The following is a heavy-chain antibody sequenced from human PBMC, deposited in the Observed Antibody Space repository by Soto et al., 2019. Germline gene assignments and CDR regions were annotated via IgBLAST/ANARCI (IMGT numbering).Heavy chain of an antibody. CDR3: ARDLFEDTAMGYGMDV. D-gene: IGHD5-18*01. CDR2: ISSSSSYI. J-gene: IGHJ6*02. CDR1: GFTFSSYS. V-gene: IGHV3-21*01. Sequence: PGGSLRLSCAASGFTFSSYSMNWVRQAPGKGLEWVSSISSSSSYIYYADSVKGRFTISRDNSKNTLYLQMNSLRAEDTAVYYCARDLFEDTAMGYGMDVWGQGTTVTVSS.